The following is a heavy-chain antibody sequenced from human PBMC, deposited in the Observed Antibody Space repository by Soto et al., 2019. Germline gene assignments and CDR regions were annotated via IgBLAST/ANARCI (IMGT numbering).Heavy chain of an antibody. CDR2: ISDDGTTT. CDR1: GFTFSMYW. CDR3: ATMNGYFEY. J-gene: IGHJ4*02. V-gene: IGHV3-74*01. D-gene: IGHD3-22*01. Sequence: LRLSCVVSGFTFSMYWMHWVRQVPGQSPFWVSRISDDGTTTNYADSVTGRFTISRDNSKKTHYLQMTSLRAEDTAMYYCATMNGYFEYWGQGTPVTVSS.